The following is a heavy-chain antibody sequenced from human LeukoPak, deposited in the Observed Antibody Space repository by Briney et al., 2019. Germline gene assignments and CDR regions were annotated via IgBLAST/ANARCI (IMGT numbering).Heavy chain of an antibody. CDR1: GYTFTNSY. Sequence: ASXKVSCKASGYTFTNSYIHWVRQAPGQGLEWMGIINPSGGSTNYAQKFQGRVTMIRDTSTSTVYMELYSLRSEDTAVYYCASPEVGYWGQGTLVTVSS. D-gene: IGHD2-15*01. CDR2: INPSGGST. J-gene: IGHJ4*02. V-gene: IGHV1-46*03. CDR3: ASPEVGY.